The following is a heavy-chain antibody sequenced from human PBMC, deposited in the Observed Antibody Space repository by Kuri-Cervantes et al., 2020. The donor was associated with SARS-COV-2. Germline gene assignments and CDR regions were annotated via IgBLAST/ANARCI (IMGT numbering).Heavy chain of an antibody. Sequence: LRLSCTVSGGSISSGSYYWSRIRQPAGKGLEWIGRIYTSGSTNYNPSLKSRATISVDTSKNQFSLKLSSVTAADTAVYYCARDGYCSSTSCSSSHFDYWGQGTLVTVSS. CDR2: IYTSGST. D-gene: IGHD2-2*01. V-gene: IGHV4-61*02. CDR1: GGSISSGSYY. J-gene: IGHJ4*02. CDR3: ARDGYCSSTSCSSSHFDY.